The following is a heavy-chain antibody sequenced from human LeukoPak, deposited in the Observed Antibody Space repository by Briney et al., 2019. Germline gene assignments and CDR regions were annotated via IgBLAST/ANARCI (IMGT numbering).Heavy chain of an antibody. V-gene: IGHV1-69*13. Sequence: ASVKVSCKASGGTFSSYAISWVRQAPGQGLEWMGGIIPIFGTANYAQKFQGRVTITADESTSTAYMEPSSLRSEDTAVYYCARSHDSSGYYYVYYFDYWGQGTLVTVSS. J-gene: IGHJ4*02. D-gene: IGHD3-22*01. CDR2: IIPIFGTA. CDR1: GGTFSSYA. CDR3: ARSHDSSGYYYVYYFDY.